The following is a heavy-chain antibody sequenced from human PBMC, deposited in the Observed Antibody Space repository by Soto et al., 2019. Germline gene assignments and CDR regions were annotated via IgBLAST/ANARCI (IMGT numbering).Heavy chain of an antibody. J-gene: IGHJ4*02. V-gene: IGHV3-64*04. CDR3: ARTCSGGTCSFDY. Sequence: PGGSLRLSCSASGFTFSSYAMHWVRQAPGKGLEYVSAISSNGGSTYYADSVKGRFTISRDNSKNTLYLQMNSLRAEDTVVYYCARTCSGGTCSFDYWGQGTLVTVSS. CDR2: ISSNGGST. D-gene: IGHD2-15*01. CDR1: GFTFSSYA.